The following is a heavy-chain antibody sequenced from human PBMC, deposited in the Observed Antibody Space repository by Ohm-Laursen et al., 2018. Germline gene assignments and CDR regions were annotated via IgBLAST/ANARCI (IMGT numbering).Heavy chain of an antibody. CDR1: GFTFSSYG. Sequence: SLRLSCAAPGFTFSSYGMHWVRQAPGKGLEWVAVIWYDGSNKYYADSVKGRFTISRDNSKNTLYLQMNSLRAEDTAVYYCARDSIVAGGFDYWGQGTLVTVSS. CDR2: IWYDGSNK. V-gene: IGHV3-33*01. CDR3: ARDSIVAGGFDY. D-gene: IGHD5-12*01. J-gene: IGHJ4*02.